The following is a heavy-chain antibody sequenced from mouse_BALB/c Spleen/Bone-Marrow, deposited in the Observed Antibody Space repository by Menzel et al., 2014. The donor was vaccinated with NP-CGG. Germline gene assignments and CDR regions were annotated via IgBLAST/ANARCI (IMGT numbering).Heavy chain of an antibody. CDR2: IDPSDSYT. Sequence: VQGVESGAELVKPGASVKMSCKASGYTFXSYWMHWVKQRPGQGLEWIGVIDPSDSYTSYNQKFKGKATLTVDTSSSTAYMQLSSLTSEDSAVYYCTRSRDYGNWFAYWGQGTLVTVSA. CDR1: GYTFXSYW. CDR3: TRSRDYGNWFAY. J-gene: IGHJ3*01. D-gene: IGHD2-1*01. V-gene: IGHV1S127*01.